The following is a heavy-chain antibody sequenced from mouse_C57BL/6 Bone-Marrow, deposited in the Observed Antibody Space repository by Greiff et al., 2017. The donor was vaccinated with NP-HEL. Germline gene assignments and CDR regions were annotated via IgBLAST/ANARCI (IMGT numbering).Heavy chain of an antibody. CDR2: IYPRSGNT. Sequence: VQLQQSGAELARPGASVKLSCKASGYTFTSYGISWVKQRTGQGLEWIGEIYPRSGNTYYNEKFKGKATLTADKSSSTAYMELRSLTSEDSAVYFCARMDLGRHYAMDYWGQGTSVTVSS. CDR1: GYTFTSYG. D-gene: IGHD4-1*01. J-gene: IGHJ4*01. V-gene: IGHV1-81*01. CDR3: ARMDLGRHYAMDY.